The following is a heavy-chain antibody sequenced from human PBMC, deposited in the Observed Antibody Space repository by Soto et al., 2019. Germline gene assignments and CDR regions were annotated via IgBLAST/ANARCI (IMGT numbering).Heavy chain of an antibody. J-gene: IGHJ6*03. CDR1: GGSISSYY. CDR3: ARHSRCSGGSCYPYYYYYYMDV. Sequence: PSETLSLTCTVSGGSISSYYWSWIRQPPGKGLEWIGYIYYSGSTNYNPSLKSRVTISVDTSKNQFSLKLSSVTAADTAVYYCARHSRCSGGSCYPYYYYYYMDVWGKGTTVTVSS. V-gene: IGHV4-59*08. D-gene: IGHD2-15*01. CDR2: IYYSGST.